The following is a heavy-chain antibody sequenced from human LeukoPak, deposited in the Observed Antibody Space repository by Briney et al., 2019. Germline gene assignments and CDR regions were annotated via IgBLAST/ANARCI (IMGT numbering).Heavy chain of an antibody. Sequence: SETLSLTCAVYGGSFSGYYWSWIRQPPGKGLEWIGEINHSGSTNYNPSLKSRVTISVDTSKNQFSLKLGSVTAADTAVYYCARVYCTNGVCSEDDYWGQGTLVTVSS. CDR1: GGSFSGYY. CDR2: INHSGST. D-gene: IGHD2-8*01. CDR3: ARVYCTNGVCSEDDY. V-gene: IGHV4-34*01. J-gene: IGHJ4*02.